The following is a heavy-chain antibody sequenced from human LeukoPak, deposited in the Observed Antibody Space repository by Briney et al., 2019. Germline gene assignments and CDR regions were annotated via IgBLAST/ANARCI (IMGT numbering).Heavy chain of an antibody. CDR2: ISYDGSNK. CDR1: GFTFSSYG. CDR3: AKVELRWVGTDYYFDY. Sequence: GGSLRLSCAASGFTFSSYGMHWVRQAPGKGLEWVAVISYDGSNKYYADSVKGRFTISRDNSKNTLYPQMNSLRAEDTAVYYCAKVELRWVGTDYYFDYWGQGTLVTVSS. J-gene: IGHJ4*02. V-gene: IGHV3-30*18. D-gene: IGHD3-10*01.